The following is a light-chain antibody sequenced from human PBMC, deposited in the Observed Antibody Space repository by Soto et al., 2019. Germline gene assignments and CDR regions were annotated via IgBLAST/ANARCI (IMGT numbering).Light chain of an antibody. CDR3: QQYGSSLWT. Sequence: ESVMTQAPPTLSLSAGERATLSCRARRSVSSTYLAWYQQKPGQAPRLLMYGASSRATGIPDRFSGSGSGTDFTLTISRLEPEDFAVYYCQQYGSSLWTFGQGTKV. J-gene: IGKJ1*01. V-gene: IGKV3-20*01. CDR2: GAS. CDR1: RSVSSTY.